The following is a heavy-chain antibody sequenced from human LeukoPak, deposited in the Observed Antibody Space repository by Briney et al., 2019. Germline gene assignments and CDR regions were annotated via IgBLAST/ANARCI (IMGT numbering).Heavy chain of an antibody. D-gene: IGHD2-2*01. CDR2: IYASASS. CDR3: ARGWCSTTTCYLPDY. V-gene: IGHV4-4*07. J-gene: IGHJ4*02. Sequence: SETLSLTCTVSGGSMNSFYWSWIRQPAGKGLEWIGRIYASASSNYNPSLKSPLTISIDNSKNQFSLKLTSVTAADTAVYYCARGWCSTTTCYLPDYWGQGTLVTV. CDR1: GGSMNSFY.